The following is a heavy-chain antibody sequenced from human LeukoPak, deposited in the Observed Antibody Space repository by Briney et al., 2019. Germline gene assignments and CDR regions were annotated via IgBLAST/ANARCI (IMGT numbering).Heavy chain of an antibody. V-gene: IGHV3-15*01. CDR3: TTDLGLTMIRGVIVS. Sequence: GGSLRLSCAASGFTFTNAWMSWVRQAPGKGLEWVGRIKSKGDGEATDYAAPVKGRFIFSREDSKNTLYLQMHSLQTEDTAVYYCTTDLGLTMIRGVIVSWGQGTLVTVSS. D-gene: IGHD3-10*01. CDR1: GFTFTNAW. CDR2: IKSKGDGEAT. J-gene: IGHJ4*02.